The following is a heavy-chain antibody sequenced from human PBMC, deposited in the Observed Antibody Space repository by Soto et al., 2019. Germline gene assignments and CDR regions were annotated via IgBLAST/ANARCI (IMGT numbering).Heavy chain of an antibody. CDR3: AGAIGATAAADS. V-gene: IGHV1-18*01. CDR2: IGGYNGNT. J-gene: IGHJ4*02. D-gene: IGHD1-1*01. Sequence: VQSGGEVKKPGASVKVSCKASGYTFSNNGFTWVRQAPGQGLEWMGWIGGYNGNTNYAPRFQGRVTMTADTYTSTAQMELRGLRSVDAAVYYCAGAIGATAAADSWGQGTLVTVSS. CDR1: GYTFSNNG.